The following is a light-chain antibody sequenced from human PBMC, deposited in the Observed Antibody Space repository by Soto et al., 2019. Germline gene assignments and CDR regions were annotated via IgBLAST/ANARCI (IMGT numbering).Light chain of an antibody. Sequence: QSVLTQPASVSGPPGQSITISCTGTSSDIGSYNYVSWNQQHPGKAPKLIIYEVSDRPSGVSNRFSGSKSGNTASLTISGLQAEDEADYYCSSYTSSSTYVFGTGTKVTVL. J-gene: IGLJ1*01. CDR3: SSYTSSSTYV. CDR2: EVS. V-gene: IGLV2-14*01. CDR1: SSDIGSYNY.